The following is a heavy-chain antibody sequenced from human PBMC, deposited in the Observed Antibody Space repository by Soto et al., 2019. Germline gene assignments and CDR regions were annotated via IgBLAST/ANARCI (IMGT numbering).Heavy chain of an antibody. J-gene: IGHJ6*02. D-gene: IGHD2-15*01. CDR1: GGTFSSYA. Sequence: SVKVSCKASGGTFSSYAISWVRQAPGQGLEWMGGIIPIFGTANYAQKFQGRVTITADKSTSTAYMELSSLRSEDTAVYYCARIIGYCSGGSCYSDYYYGMDVWGQGTTVTVSS. CDR2: IIPIFGTA. CDR3: ARIIGYCSGGSCYSDYYYGMDV. V-gene: IGHV1-69*06.